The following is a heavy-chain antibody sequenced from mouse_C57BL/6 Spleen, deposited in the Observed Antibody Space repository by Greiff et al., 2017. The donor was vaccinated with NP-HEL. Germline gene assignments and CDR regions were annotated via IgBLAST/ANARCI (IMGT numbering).Heavy chain of an antibody. CDR2: INPNNGGT. D-gene: IGHD1-2*01. V-gene: IGHV1-18*01. J-gene: IGHJ1*03. CDR1: GYTFTDYN. CDR3: ARSPLLRVWYFDV. Sequence: VQLQQSGPELVKPGASVKIPCKASGYTFTDYNMDWVKQSHGKSLEWIGDINPNNGGTIYNQKFKGKATLTVDKSSSTAYMELRSLTSEDTAVYYCARSPLLRVWYFDVWGTGTTVTVSS.